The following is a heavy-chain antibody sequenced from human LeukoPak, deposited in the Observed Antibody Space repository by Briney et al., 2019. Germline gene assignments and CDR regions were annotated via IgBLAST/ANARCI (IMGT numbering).Heavy chain of an antibody. V-gene: IGHV4-59*12. CDR1: GGSISSYY. J-gene: IGHJ5*02. Sequence: SETLSLTCTVSGGSISSYYWSWIRQPPGKGLEWIGYIYYSGSTNYNPSLKSRVTISVDTSKNQFSLKLSSVTAADTAVYYCARDSTYCSGGSCYWAPGNWFDPWGQGTLVTVSS. CDR3: ARDSTYCSGGSCYWAPGNWFDP. CDR2: IYYSGST. D-gene: IGHD2-15*01.